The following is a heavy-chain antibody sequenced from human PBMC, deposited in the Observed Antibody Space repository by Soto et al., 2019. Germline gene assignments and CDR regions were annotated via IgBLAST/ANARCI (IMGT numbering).Heavy chain of an antibody. Sequence: QVQLVESGGGLVKPGGSLRLSCAASGFTFSDYYMSWIRQAPGKGLEWVSYISSSGSTIYYADSVKGRFTISRDNAKNSLYLKMNSLRAEDTAVYYCAAPSSGVLLWFGEVTAFDIWGQGTMVTVSS. CDR3: AAPSSGVLLWFGEVTAFDI. CDR2: ISSSGSTI. CDR1: GFTFSDYY. D-gene: IGHD3-10*01. V-gene: IGHV3-11*01. J-gene: IGHJ3*02.